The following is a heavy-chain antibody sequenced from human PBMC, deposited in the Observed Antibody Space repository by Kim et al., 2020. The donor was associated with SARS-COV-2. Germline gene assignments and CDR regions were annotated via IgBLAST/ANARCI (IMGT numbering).Heavy chain of an antibody. J-gene: IGHJ5*02. D-gene: IGHD5-18*01. CDR2: ISWDGGST. Sequence: GGSLRLSCAASGFTFDDYAMHWVRQAPGKGLEWVSLISWDGGSTYYADSVKGRFTISRDNSKNSLYLQMNSLRAEDTALYYCAKDKRRGYSYGGWFDPWGQGTLVTVSS. CDR3: AKDKRRGYSYGGWFDP. V-gene: IGHV3-43D*03. CDR1: GFTFDDYA.